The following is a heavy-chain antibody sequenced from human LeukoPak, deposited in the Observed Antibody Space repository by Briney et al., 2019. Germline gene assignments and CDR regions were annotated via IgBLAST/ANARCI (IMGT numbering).Heavy chain of an antibody. V-gene: IGHV3-21*04. CDR3: ARHNYPSYYYYMDV. J-gene: IGHJ6*03. CDR1: GITFSSYG. D-gene: IGHD1-1*01. Sequence: GGSLRLSFAASGITFSSYGMSWVRQAPGKGLEWVSSISSSSSYIYYADSVKGRFTISRDNAKNSLYLQMNSLRAEDMALYYCARHNYPSYYYYMDVWGQGTTVTVS. CDR2: ISSSSSYI.